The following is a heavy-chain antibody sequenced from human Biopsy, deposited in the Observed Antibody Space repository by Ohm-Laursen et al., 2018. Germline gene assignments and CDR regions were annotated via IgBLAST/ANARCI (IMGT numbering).Heavy chain of an antibody. D-gene: IGHD3-16*02. CDR1: GFTFEDYA. CDR2: INRNNGNV. J-gene: IGHJ6*02. Sequence: SLRLSCTALGFTFEDYAMHWVRQAPGKGLEWVSSINRNNGNVGYADSVKGRFTISRDNAKNSLYLQMNNLRTEDTALYYCAKDNLPPARGPLNYYFYGMDVWGQGTTVTVS. CDR3: AKDNLPPARGPLNYYFYGMDV. V-gene: IGHV3-9*01.